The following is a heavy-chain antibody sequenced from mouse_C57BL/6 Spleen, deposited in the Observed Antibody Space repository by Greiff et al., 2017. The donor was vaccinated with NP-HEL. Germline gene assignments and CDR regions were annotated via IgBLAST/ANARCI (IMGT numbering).Heavy chain of an antibody. V-gene: IGHV1-50*01. D-gene: IGHD2-4*01. CDR3: ARLGLDYDEFAY. J-gene: IGHJ3*01. Sequence: VKLQQSGAELVKPGASVKLSCKASGYTFTSYWMQWVKQRPGQGLEWIGEIDPSDSYTNYNQKFKGKATLTVDTSSSTAYMQLSSLTSEDSAVYYCARLGLDYDEFAYWGQGTLVTVSA. CDR1: GYTFTSYW. CDR2: IDPSDSYT.